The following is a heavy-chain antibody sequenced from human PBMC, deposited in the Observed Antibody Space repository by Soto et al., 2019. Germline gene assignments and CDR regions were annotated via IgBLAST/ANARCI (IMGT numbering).Heavy chain of an antibody. CDR1: AFTLSKFV. J-gene: IGHJ6*02. V-gene: IGHV3-30-3*01. Sequence: QVQLVESGGGVVQPGRSLRLSCAASAFTLSKFVMHWVRQAPGKGLDWLAVTSNDVINTYYAGSVKGRFTISRDNSKNMVYLQMNSLRDEDTAVYYCARGNMDVWGQGTTVIVSS. D-gene: IGHD1-1*01. CDR2: TSNDVINT. CDR3: ARGNMDV.